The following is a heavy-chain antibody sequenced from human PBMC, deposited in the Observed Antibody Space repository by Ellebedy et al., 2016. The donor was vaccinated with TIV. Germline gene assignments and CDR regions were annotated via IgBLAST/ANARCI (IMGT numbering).Heavy chain of an antibody. V-gene: IGHV3-30*04. CDR1: GFPFDSYV. Sequence: PGGSLRLSCAASGFPFDSYVMNWVRQAPGKGLEWVALISYDGSNKYFADSVQGRFTISRDNSQNTLYLLMNSLRAEDTAVYYCAKFLGFCSGATCVIDHWGQGTLVTVSS. CDR2: ISYDGSNK. D-gene: IGHD2-15*01. J-gene: IGHJ4*02. CDR3: AKFLGFCSGATCVIDH.